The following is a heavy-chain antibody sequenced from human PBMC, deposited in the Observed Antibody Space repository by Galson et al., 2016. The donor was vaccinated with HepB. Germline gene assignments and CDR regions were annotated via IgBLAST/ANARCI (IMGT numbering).Heavy chain of an antibody. Sequence: SVKVSCKASGYTFTDYYFMYWVRQAPGQGLEWIGRINPNTGDTNYAQKFPGRVTMTRDTSTSTAYMDLTRLTDEDTAVYYCARDKGEAGGQHYFYMDVWGKGTTVTVSS. V-gene: IGHV1-2*06. D-gene: IGHD2-8*02. J-gene: IGHJ6*03. CDR3: ARDKGEAGGQHYFYMDV. CDR2: INPNTGDT. CDR1: GYTFTDYYF.